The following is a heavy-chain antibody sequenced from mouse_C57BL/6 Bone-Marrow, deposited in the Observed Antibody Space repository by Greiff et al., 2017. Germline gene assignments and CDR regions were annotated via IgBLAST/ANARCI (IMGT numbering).Heavy chain of an antibody. CDR2: ISDGGSYT. Sequence: EVKLMESGGGLVKPGGSLKLSCAASGFTFSSYAMSWVRQTPEKRLEWVATISDGGSYTYYPDNVKGRFTISRDNAKNNLYLQMSHLKSEDTAMYYCARGWCYYENYFDYWGQGTTLTVSS. V-gene: IGHV5-4*03. CDR1: GFTFSSYA. J-gene: IGHJ2*01. CDR3: ARGWCYYENYFDY. D-gene: IGHD1-1*01.